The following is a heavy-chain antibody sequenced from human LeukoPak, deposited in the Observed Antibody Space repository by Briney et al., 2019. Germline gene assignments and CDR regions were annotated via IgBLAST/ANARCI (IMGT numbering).Heavy chain of an antibody. J-gene: IGHJ4*02. Sequence: GGSLRLSCAAPGFTFSNYEMNWVRQAPGKELEWISYISGSGGIMFYADSVKGRFTISRDNAKNSVYLQMSSLKAEDTAVYYCAREYPDNGDGWGYWGQGTLVTVSS. D-gene: IGHD1-1*01. CDR3: AREYPDNGDGWGY. CDR2: ISGSGGIM. V-gene: IGHV3-48*03. CDR1: GFTFSNYE.